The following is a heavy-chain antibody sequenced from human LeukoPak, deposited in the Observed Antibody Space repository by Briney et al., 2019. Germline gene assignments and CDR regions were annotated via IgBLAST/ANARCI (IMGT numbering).Heavy chain of an antibody. CDR3: ARQVGKILTVTPRYFDY. V-gene: IGHV5-51*01. J-gene: IGHJ4*02. CDR1: GYSFTSYW. CDR2: VLPDDSDT. Sequence: GESLQISFKASGYSFTSYWIGWVRQMPGKGLEWMGIVLPDDSDTRYSSFFQGQVTISVDRSTSTAYLQWSSLKASDTAIYYCARQVGKILTVTPRYFDYWGQGTLVTVSS. D-gene: IGHD4-4*01.